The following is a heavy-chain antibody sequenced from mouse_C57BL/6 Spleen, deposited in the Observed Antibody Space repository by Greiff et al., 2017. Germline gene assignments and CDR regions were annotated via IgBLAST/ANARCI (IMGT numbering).Heavy chain of an antibody. V-gene: IGHV2-2*01. J-gene: IGHJ2*01. CDR1: GFSLTSYG. D-gene: IGHD2-4*01. CDR2: IWSGGST. Sequence: VHLVESGPGLVQPSQRLSITCTVSGFSLTSYGVHWVRQSPGQGLEWLGEIWSGGSTDYNAAFISRLSISKDNSERQVCIKMNSLQAYDTAIYYLSTSDYDYDGACFGYWGQGTTLTVSS. CDR3: STSDYDYDGACFGY.